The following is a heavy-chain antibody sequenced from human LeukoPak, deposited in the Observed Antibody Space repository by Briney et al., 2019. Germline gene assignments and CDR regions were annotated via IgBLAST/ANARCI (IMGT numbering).Heavy chain of an antibody. CDR3: AKIASAPRDMATVDH. J-gene: IGHJ4*02. D-gene: IGHD5-24*01. V-gene: IGHV3-30*18. CDR1: GFTFSSYG. Sequence: GESLRLSCAASGFTFSSYGMHWVRQAPGKGLEWVAVISYDGSNKYYADSVKGRFTISRDNSKNTLYLQMNSLRAEDTAVYYCAKIASAPRDMATVDHWGQGTLVTVSS. CDR2: ISYDGSNK.